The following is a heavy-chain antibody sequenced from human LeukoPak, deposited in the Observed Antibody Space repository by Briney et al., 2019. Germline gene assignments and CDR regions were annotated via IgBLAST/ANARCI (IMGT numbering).Heavy chain of an antibody. CDR2: INPNTGST. J-gene: IGHJ4*02. V-gene: IGHV1-2*02. Sequence: GASVKVSCKASGYIFTSYYMHWVRQAPGQGLEWMGWINPNTGSTNFAQKFQGRIAMMRATSITTSYMELNSLRPDDTAVYYCARSVSISPMFDYWGQGTLIPVSS. D-gene: IGHD2-21*01. CDR3: ARSVSISPMFDY. CDR1: GYIFTSYY.